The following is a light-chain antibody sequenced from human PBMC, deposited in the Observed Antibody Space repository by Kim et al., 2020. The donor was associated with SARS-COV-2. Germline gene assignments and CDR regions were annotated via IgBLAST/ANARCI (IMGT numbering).Light chain of an antibody. CDR1: QDINNW. CDR2: GAS. CDR3: QQDNRLPWT. Sequence: ASVGDRVTITCRASQDINNWLYWYQQKPGEPPKLLIYGASNLPSGVPSRFSGSGSGTDFTLTITSLQPEDVATYYCQQDNRLPWTFGQGTKVDIK. V-gene: IGKV1-12*01. J-gene: IGKJ1*01.